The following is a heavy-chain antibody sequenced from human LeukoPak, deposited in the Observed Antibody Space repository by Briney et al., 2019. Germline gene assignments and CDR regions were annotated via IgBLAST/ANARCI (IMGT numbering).Heavy chain of an antibody. V-gene: IGHV1-8*01. Sequence: ASVKVSCKASGYTFTSYDINWVRQATGQGLEWMGWMNPNSGNTGYAQKFRGRVTMTRNTSISTAYMELSSLRSEDTAVYYCARGGEGLYYFDYWGQGTLVTVSS. CDR2: MNPNSGNT. CDR1: GYTFTSYD. D-gene: IGHD3-16*01. J-gene: IGHJ4*02. CDR3: ARGGEGLYYFDY.